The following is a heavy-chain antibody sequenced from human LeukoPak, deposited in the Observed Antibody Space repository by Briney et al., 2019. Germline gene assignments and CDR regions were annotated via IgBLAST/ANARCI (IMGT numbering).Heavy chain of an antibody. D-gene: IGHD6-6*01. V-gene: IGHV3-74*01. Sequence: GGSLRLSCAASGFTFSSNWMHWVRQAPGKGLVWVSRINTDGSSTNYADSVKGRFTISRDNAKNTLYLQMNSLRAEDTAVYYCATDRSSIAVRPHWGQGTLVTVSS. CDR1: GFTFSSNW. J-gene: IGHJ4*02. CDR2: INTDGSST. CDR3: ATDRSSIAVRPH.